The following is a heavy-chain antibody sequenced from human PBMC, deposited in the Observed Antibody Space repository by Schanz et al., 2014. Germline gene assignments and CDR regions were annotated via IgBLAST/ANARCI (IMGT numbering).Heavy chain of an antibody. J-gene: IGHJ6*02. CDR2: INPNSGGT. D-gene: IGHD6-13*01. CDR3: ARDGHSSNWRSYFFYGLDV. V-gene: IGHV1-2*06. CDR1: GYTFTGHY. Sequence: QVQLVQSGAEVKKPGASVKLSCEASGYTFTGHYMHWVRQAPGRGLEWMGRINPNSGGTNYAQKFHGRVTMAWDTSSSAAYMELRRLRSDDTAIYYCARDGHSSNWRSYFFYGLDVWGQGTTVTVSS.